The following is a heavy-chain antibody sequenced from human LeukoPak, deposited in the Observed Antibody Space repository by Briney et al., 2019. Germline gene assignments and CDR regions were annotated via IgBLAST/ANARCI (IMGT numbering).Heavy chain of an antibody. D-gene: IGHD3-16*01. CDR1: GSSISSYY. J-gene: IGHJ4*02. Sequence: SETLSFTCTVSGSSISSYYWSWIRQPPGKGLEWVGYIYYSGSTNYNPSLKSRVTISVDTSKNQSSLKLSSVTAADTAVYYCARTRRIMITFGGVYYFDYWGQGTLVTVSS. CDR2: IYYSGST. CDR3: ARTRRIMITFGGVYYFDY. V-gene: IGHV4-59*01.